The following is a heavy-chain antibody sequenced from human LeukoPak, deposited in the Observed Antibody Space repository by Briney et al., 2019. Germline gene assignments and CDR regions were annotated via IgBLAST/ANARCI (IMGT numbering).Heavy chain of an antibody. D-gene: IGHD2-2*01. Sequence: ASVKVSCKASGYTFTSYDINWVRQATGQGLEWMGWMNPNSGNTGYAQKFQGRVTITRNTSISTAYMELSSLRSEDTAVYYCARGFSPRGYCSSTSCLNWFDPWGQGTLVTVSS. J-gene: IGHJ5*02. CDR1: GYTFTSYD. CDR3: ARGFSPRGYCSSTSCLNWFDP. CDR2: MNPNSGNT. V-gene: IGHV1-8*03.